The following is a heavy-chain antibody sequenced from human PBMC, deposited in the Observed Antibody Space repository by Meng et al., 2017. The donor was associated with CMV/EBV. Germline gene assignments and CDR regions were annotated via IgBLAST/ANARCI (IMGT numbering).Heavy chain of an antibody. CDR3: KKVSPTETPHGGQRVDV. V-gene: IGHV3-38-3*01. D-gene: IGHD4-23*01. Sequence: GESLKISRAASGFTVSSNEMSWVRQAPGKGLEWVSSISGGSPYYADSRKGRFTISRDNSKNTLHLQMNSLRAEDTAVYYCKKVSPTETPHGGQRVDVWGQGTTVTVSS. CDR1: GFTVSSNE. J-gene: IGHJ6*02. CDR2: ISGGSP.